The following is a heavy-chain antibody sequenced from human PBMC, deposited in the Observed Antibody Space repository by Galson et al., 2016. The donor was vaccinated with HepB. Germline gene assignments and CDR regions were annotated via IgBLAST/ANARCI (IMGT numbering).Heavy chain of an antibody. D-gene: IGHD4-23*01. Sequence: SLRLSCAASGFSFSSYTMNWVRQAPGKGLEWVSYISRTSSTIYYADSVKGRFTISRDNAKNSLYLQMNSLRDEDTAVYYCARGLVITVVTPFDYWGQGTLVTVSS. CDR3: ARGLVITVVTPFDY. CDR1: GFSFSSYT. V-gene: IGHV3-48*02. J-gene: IGHJ4*02. CDR2: ISRTSSTI.